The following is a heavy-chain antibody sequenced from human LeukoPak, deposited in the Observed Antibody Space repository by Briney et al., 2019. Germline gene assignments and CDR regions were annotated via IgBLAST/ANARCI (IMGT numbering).Heavy chain of an antibody. CDR1: GFTFSSYA. CDR3: ARDWANYGGNPMDY. J-gene: IGHJ4*02. Sequence: PGGSLRLSCAASGFTFSSYAMHWVRQAPGKGLEWVAVISYDGSNKYYADSVKGRFTISRDNAKNSLYLQMNSLRAEDTAVYYCARDWANYGGNPMDYWGQGTLVTVSS. V-gene: IGHV3-30*04. D-gene: IGHD4-23*01. CDR2: ISYDGSNK.